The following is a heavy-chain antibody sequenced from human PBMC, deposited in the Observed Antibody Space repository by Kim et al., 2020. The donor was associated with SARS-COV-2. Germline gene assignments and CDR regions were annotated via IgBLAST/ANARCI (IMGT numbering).Heavy chain of an antibody. J-gene: IGHJ4*02. V-gene: IGHV3-74*01. D-gene: IGHD6-19*01. Sequence: YADSVKGRFTISRDNAKNALYLQMNSLRAEDTAVYYCARRAYSSGWWYFDYWGQGTLVTVSS. CDR3: ARRAYSSGWWYFDY.